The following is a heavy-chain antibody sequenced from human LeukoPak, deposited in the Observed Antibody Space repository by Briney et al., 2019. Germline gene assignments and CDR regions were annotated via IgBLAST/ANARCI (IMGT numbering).Heavy chain of an antibody. CDR2: IYTSGST. CDR1: GGSISSGSYY. V-gene: IGHV4-61*02. Sequence: PSQTLSLICTVSGGSISSGSYYWSSIRQPAGKGLERIGRIYTSGSTNYNPSLKSRVTISVDTSKNQFSLKLSSVTAADTAVYYCASLYDSSGFDIWGQGTMVTVSS. J-gene: IGHJ3*02. CDR3: ASLYDSSGFDI. D-gene: IGHD3-22*01.